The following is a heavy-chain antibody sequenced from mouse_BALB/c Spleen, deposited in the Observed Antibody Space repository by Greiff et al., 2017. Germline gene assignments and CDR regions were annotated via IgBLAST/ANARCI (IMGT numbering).Heavy chain of an antibody. CDR3: ARSDYYGSSTFDY. V-gene: IGHV1-87*01. CDR2: IYPGDGDT. D-gene: IGHD1-1*01. CDR1: GYTFTSYW. Sequence: QVQLKQSGAELARPGASVKLSCKASGYTFTSYWMQWVKQRPGQGLEWIGAIYPGDGDTRYTQKFKGKATLTADKSSSTAYMQLSSLASEDSAVYYCARSDYYGSSTFDYWGQGTTLTVSS. J-gene: IGHJ2*01.